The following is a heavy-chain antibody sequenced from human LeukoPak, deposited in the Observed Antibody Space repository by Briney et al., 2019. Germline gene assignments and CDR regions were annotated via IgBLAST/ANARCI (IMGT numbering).Heavy chain of an antibody. CDR1: GFTFSSYW. CDR2: IYHSGST. V-gene: IGHV4-4*02. D-gene: IGHD3-3*01. J-gene: IGHJ6*02. Sequence: GSLRLSCAASGFTFSSYWMSWARQPPGKGLEWIGEIYHSGSTNYNPSLKSRVTISVDKSKNQFSLKLSSVTAADTAVYYCARDLRFLSHYYYGMDVWGQGTTVTVSS. CDR3: ARDLRFLSHYYYGMDV.